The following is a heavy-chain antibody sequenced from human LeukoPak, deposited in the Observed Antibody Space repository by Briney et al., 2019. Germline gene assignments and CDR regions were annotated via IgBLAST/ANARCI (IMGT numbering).Heavy chain of an antibody. V-gene: IGHV1-69*06. Sequence: ASVKVSCKASGGTFTSYAISWVRQAPGQGLEWMGGIIPIFGTANYAQKFQGRVTITADKSTSTAYMELSSLTSEDTAVYYCAVHLPGDYLDPWGQGTLVTVSS. D-gene: IGHD4-17*01. CDR3: AVHLPGDYLDP. CDR2: IIPIFGTA. CDR1: GGTFTSYA. J-gene: IGHJ5*02.